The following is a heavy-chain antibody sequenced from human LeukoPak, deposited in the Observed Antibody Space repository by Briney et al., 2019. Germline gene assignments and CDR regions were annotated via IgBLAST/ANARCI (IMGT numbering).Heavy chain of an antibody. CDR1: GYTLTELS. V-gene: IGHV1-24*01. Sequence: GASVKVSCKVSGYTLTELSMHWVRQAPGKGLEWMGGFDPEDGETIYAQKFQGRVTMTEDTSTDTAYMELSSLRSEDTAVYYCATVTANSYGDDAFDIWGQGTMVTVSS. D-gene: IGHD5-18*01. CDR3: ATVTANSYGDDAFDI. J-gene: IGHJ3*02. CDR2: FDPEDGET.